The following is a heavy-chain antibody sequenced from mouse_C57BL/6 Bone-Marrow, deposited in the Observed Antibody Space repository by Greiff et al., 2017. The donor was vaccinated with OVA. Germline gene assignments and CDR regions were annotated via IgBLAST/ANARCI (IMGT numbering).Heavy chain of an antibody. CDR2: INPNNGGT. Sequence: VQLQQSGPELVKPGASVKMSCKASGYTFTDYNMHWVKQSHGKSLEWIGYINPNNGGTSYNQKFKGKATLTVNQSSSTAYMELRSLTSEDSAVYYCARGRRTRGFDYWGQGTTLTVSS. CDR1: GYTFTDYN. D-gene: IGHD3-1*01. V-gene: IGHV1-22*01. J-gene: IGHJ2*01. CDR3: ARGRRTRGFDY.